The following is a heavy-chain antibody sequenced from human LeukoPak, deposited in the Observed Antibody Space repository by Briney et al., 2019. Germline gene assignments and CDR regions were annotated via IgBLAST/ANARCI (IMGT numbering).Heavy chain of an antibody. V-gene: IGHV1-46*01. CDR3: AREHTVTTVYYYFDY. Sequence: ATVKVSCKASGYTFTSYYMHWVRQAPGQGLEWMGIINPSGGSTSYAQKFQGRVTMTRDTSTSTVYMELSSLRSEDTAVYYCAREHTVTTVYYYFDYWGQGTLVIVSS. D-gene: IGHD4-11*01. J-gene: IGHJ4*02. CDR2: INPSGGST. CDR1: GYTFTSYY.